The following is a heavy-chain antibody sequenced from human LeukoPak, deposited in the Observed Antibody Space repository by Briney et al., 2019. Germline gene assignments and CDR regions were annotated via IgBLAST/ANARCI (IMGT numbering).Heavy chain of an antibody. D-gene: IGHD3-22*01. CDR3: AKAVGSSGYFSRDAFDI. J-gene: IGHJ3*02. Sequence: GGSLRLSYAPSGFTFSSYAMSWVRQAPGKGLEWVAVISGGGSGTYYADSVRGRFTISRDNSKNTVYPQMNSLRAEDTAIYYCAKAVGSSGYFSRDAFDIWGQGTMVTVSS. CDR1: GFTFSSYA. V-gene: IGHV3-23*01. CDR2: ISGGGSGT.